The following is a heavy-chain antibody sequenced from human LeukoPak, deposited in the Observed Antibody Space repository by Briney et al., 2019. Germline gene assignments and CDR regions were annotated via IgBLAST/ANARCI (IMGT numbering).Heavy chain of an antibody. Sequence: PGGSLRLSCAASGFTFSSYAMHWVRQAPGKGLEWVAVISYDGSNKYYADSVKGRFTISRDNSKNTLYLQMNSLRAEDTAVYYCARDSRGYSYGSRPVLDYWGQGTLVTVSS. D-gene: IGHD5-18*01. CDR1: GFTFSSYA. CDR2: ISYDGSNK. J-gene: IGHJ4*02. CDR3: ARDSRGYSYGSRPVLDY. V-gene: IGHV3-30*04.